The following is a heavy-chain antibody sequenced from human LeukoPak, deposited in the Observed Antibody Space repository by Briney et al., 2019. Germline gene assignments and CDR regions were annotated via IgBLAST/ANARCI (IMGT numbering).Heavy chain of an antibody. V-gene: IGHV3-23*01. J-gene: IGHJ4*02. CDR3: AKGPHILVVAAIDY. Sequence: PGGSLRLSCAASGFTFSSYAMSWVRQAPGKGLEWVSAISGSGGSTYYADSVKGRFTISRDNSKNTLYLQMDSLRAEDTAVYYCAKGPHILVVAAIDYWGKGTLVTVSS. CDR1: GFTFSSYA. D-gene: IGHD2-15*01. CDR2: ISGSGGST.